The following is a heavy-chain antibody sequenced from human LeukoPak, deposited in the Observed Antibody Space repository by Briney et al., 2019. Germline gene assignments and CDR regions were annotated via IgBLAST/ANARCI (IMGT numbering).Heavy chain of an antibody. D-gene: IGHD3-9*01. CDR3: AKIPIFRVSFARPD. V-gene: IGHV3-23*01. CDR2: ICGSGGRT. CDR1: GFTFSSYA. J-gene: IGHJ4*02. Sequence: PGGSLRLSSAASGFTFSSYAMSWVRQAPGKGLEWVSDICGSGGRTYYADSVKGRFTISRDNSKNTLYLQMNSMRGEGTAVYYCAKIPIFRVSFARPDWGQGTLVTVSS.